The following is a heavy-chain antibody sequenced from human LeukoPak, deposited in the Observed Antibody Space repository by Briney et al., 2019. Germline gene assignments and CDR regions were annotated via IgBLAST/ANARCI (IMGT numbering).Heavy chain of an antibody. D-gene: IGHD4-17*01. V-gene: IGHV5-51*01. CDR2: IFPGDSDT. CDR1: GYSFTTYW. J-gene: IGHJ4*02. Sequence: GESLKISCKASGYSFTTYWIGWVRQMPGKGLEWMGIIFPGDSDTRYSPSFQGQVTISVDTSISTVCLQWSSLKASDTAMYFCATTTSGWGLGTLVTVSS. CDR3: ATTTSG.